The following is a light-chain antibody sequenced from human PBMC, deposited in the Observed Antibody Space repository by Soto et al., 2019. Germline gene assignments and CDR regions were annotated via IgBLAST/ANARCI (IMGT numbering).Light chain of an antibody. J-gene: IGKJ2*01. CDR1: QSISNS. Sequence: EIVLTQSPATLSLSPGERATLSCRASQSISNSLAWYQQKPGQAPRLLIYDASNRAAGFPARFSGSGSGTDFTLTISSLEPEDFAIYYCQQRSNWPRTFGQGTKLEIK. V-gene: IGKV3-11*01. CDR2: DAS. CDR3: QQRSNWPRT.